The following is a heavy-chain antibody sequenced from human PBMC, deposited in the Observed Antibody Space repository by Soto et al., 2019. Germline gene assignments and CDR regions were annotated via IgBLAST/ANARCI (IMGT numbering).Heavy chain of an antibody. Sequence: SETLSLTRTVSGASVSSGSFYWRWIRQSPGKGLEWIGHVYFTGGTDYNPSLKSRVTISLDTSKNQFSLKLSSVTAADTAVYFCARDKGRLGYFDYWGRG. J-gene: IGHJ4*02. V-gene: IGHV4-61*01. CDR3: ARDKGRLGYFDY. D-gene: IGHD6-19*01. CDR2: VYFTGGT. CDR1: GASVSSGSFY.